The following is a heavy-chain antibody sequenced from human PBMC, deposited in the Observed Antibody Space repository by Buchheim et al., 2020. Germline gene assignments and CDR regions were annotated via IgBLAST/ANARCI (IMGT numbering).Heavy chain of an antibody. Sequence: EVQLVESGGGLVQPGGSLRLSCAASGFTFSSYWMSWVRQAPGKGLEWVSSISSTFSSIYYADSVKGRFTISRDNAKNSLYLQMNSLRAEDTAVYYCARDYMITHHYYGMDVWGQGTT. CDR3: ARDYMITHHYYGMDV. D-gene: IGHD3-16*01. J-gene: IGHJ6*02. CDR2: ISSTFSSI. V-gene: IGHV3-21*01. CDR1: GFTFSSYW.